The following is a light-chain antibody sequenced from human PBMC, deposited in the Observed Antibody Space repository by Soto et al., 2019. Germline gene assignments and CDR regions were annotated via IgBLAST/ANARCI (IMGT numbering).Light chain of an antibody. V-gene: IGKV1D-12*01. J-gene: IGKJ3*01. CDR2: AAS. Sequence: DIQMTQSPSSVSASVGDRVTITCRASQGISSWLAWYQQKPGKDPKLLIYAASSLQGGGTSRFSGSGSETDFTLTISSLQPEDFASYYCQQGHSFPFTFGPGTKVDI. CDR1: QGISSW. CDR3: QQGHSFPFT.